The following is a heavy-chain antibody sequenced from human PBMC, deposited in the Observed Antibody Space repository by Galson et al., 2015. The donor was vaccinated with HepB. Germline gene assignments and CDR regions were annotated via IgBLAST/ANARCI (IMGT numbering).Heavy chain of an antibody. J-gene: IGHJ2*01. CDR2: IYPSDSDT. CDR3: ARQGAIRGWYASSPIYWYFDL. D-gene: IGHD6-19*01. V-gene: IGHV5-51*01. Sequence: QSGAEVKKPGESLKISCKGSGNSFTNYWIGWVRQVPGKGPEWMGIIYPSDSDTRYSPSFQGRVTISADRSISTAYLQWNRLKASDTAIYYCARQGAIRGWYASSPIYWYFDLWGRGTLVTVSS. CDR1: GNSFTNYW.